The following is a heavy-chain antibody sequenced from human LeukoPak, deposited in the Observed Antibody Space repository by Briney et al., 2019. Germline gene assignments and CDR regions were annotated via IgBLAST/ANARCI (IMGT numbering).Heavy chain of an antibody. Sequence: GGSLRLSCEGSGLSFSSYAMSWVRQAPGNGLEWVSGISGNGGKTYYADSVKGRLTISRDNSKNTLYLQMNSLRVDDTAAYYCAKLYYDYVWGSYRYYFFDSWGQGTLVTVSS. CDR3: AKLYYDYVWGSYRYYFFDS. D-gene: IGHD3-16*02. V-gene: IGHV3-23*01. CDR1: GLSFSSYA. J-gene: IGHJ4*02. CDR2: ISGNGGKT.